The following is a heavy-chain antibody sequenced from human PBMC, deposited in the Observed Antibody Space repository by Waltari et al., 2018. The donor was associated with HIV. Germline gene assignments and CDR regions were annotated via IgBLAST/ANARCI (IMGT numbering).Heavy chain of an antibody. CDR3: ARVPSDYYDSSGYYLLFDY. D-gene: IGHD3-22*01. CDR2: IYYSGST. CDR1: GGSISSSSYY. J-gene: IGHJ4*02. Sequence: QLQLQESGPGLVKPSETLSLTCTVSGGSISSSSYYWGWIRQPPGKGLEWIGSIYYSGSTYYNPSLKSRVTISVDTSKNQFSLKLSSVTAADTAVYYCARVPSDYYDSSGYYLLFDYWGQGTLVTVSS. V-gene: IGHV4-39*07.